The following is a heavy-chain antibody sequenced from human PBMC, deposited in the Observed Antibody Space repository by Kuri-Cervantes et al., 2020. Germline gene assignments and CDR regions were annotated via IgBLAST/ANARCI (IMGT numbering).Heavy chain of an antibody. CDR1: GFTFDDYA. CDR3: AREWDSSSWHRVYYYGMDV. Sequence: GGSLGLSCAASGFTFDDYAMHWVRQAPGKGLEWVSGISWNSGSIGYADSVKGRFTISRDNAKNSLYLQMNSLRAEDTAVYYCAREWDSSSWHRVYYYGMDVWGQGTTVTVSS. J-gene: IGHJ6*02. D-gene: IGHD6-13*01. CDR2: ISWNSGSI. V-gene: IGHV3-9*01.